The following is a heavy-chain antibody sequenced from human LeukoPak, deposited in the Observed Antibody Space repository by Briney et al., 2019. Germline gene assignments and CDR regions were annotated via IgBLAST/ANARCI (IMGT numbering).Heavy chain of an antibody. V-gene: IGHV1-24*01. CDR3: ATSDFWSGYKDFQH. CDR2: FDPEDGET. J-gene: IGHJ1*01. Sequence: ASVKVSCKVSEYTLTELSMHWVRQAPGKGLEWMGGFDPEDGETIYAQKFQGRVTMTEDTSTDTAYMELSSLRSEDMAVYYCATSDFWSGYKDFQHWGQGTLVTVSS. D-gene: IGHD3-3*01. CDR1: EYTLTELS.